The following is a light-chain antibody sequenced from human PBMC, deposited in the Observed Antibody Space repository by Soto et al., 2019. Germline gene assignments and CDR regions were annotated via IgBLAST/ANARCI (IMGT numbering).Light chain of an antibody. CDR2: AAS. CDR1: QGISNY. Sequence: DVQMTQAPASLSASVGDRVTITCRASQGISNYLVWYQQKPGKVPKLLIYAASILKSGVPARFSGSGSGTDFTLTISSLQPEDVAAYYCQKYGSSRRTFGGGTKVEIK. V-gene: IGKV1-27*01. CDR3: QKYGSSRRT. J-gene: IGKJ4*01.